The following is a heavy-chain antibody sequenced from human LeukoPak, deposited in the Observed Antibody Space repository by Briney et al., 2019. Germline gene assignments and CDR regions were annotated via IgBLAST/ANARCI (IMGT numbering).Heavy chain of an antibody. CDR2: IYYSGST. D-gene: IGHD3/OR15-3a*01. Sequence: SETLSLTFTVSGGSISSSSYYWSWIRQPPGKGLEWIGYIYYSGSTNYNPSLKSRVTISVDTSKNQFSLKLSSVTAADTAVYYCARSRGTGGWAFDYWGQGTLVTVSS. CDR3: ARSRGTGGWAFDY. J-gene: IGHJ4*02. V-gene: IGHV4-61*01. CDR1: GGSISSSSYY.